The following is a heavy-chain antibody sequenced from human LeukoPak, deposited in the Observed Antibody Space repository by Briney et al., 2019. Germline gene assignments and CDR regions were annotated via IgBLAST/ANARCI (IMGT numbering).Heavy chain of an antibody. D-gene: IGHD6-19*01. J-gene: IGHJ4*02. CDR1: GFTFSDYY. V-gene: IGHV4-38-2*01. CDR2: IYYSGST. Sequence: LRLSCAASGFTFSDYYMSWIRQPPGKGLEWIGSIYYSGSTYYNPSLKSRVTISVDTSKNQFSLKLSSVTAADTAVYYCARWGSGWYGVIWGQGTLVTVSS. CDR3: ARWGSGWYGVI.